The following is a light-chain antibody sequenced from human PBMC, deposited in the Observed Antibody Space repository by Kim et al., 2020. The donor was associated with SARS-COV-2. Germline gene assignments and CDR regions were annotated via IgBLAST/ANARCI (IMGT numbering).Light chain of an antibody. CDR2: GAS. J-gene: IGKJ2*01. CDR3: AEYRRSPYT. CDR1: QSVSSSY. Sequence: EIVLTQSPGTLSLSPGERATLSCRASQSVSSSYLAWYQQKPGQAPRLLLYGASSRATGIPDGYSGSGSGTDFTLTISRLAPEDFGVYFSAEYRRSPYTLGQDNKVDI. V-gene: IGKV3-20*01.